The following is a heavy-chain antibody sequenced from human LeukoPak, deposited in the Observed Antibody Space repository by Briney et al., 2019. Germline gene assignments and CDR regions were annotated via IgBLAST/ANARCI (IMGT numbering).Heavy chain of an antibody. J-gene: IGHJ4*02. CDR2: ISYDGSNK. CDR3: AKDGGLWVSAHWGDS. CDR1: GFIFSSYG. D-gene: IGHD7-27*01. Sequence: PGGSLRLSCAVSGFIFSSYGMHWVRQAPGKGLEWVAVISYDGSNKYYADSVKGRFTVSRDNSKNTLFLQMNSLRAEDTAVYYCAKDGGLWVSAHWGDSWGRGTLVTVSS. V-gene: IGHV3-30*18.